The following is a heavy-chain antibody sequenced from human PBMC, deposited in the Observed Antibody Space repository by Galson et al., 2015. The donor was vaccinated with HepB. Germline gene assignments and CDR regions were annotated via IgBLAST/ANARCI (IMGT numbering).Heavy chain of an antibody. CDR1: GFTFTNYA. CDR2: ISGSGGNT. J-gene: IGHJ6*02. D-gene: IGHD1-14*01. V-gene: IGHV3-23*01. Sequence: SLRLSCAASGFTFTNYAVSWVRQAPGKGLEWVSAISGSGGNTYYADSVKGRFTLSRDIFKNTLYLQMRSLRAEDTAVYYCAKFQPRTPTYYYYGMDVWGQGTTVTVSS. CDR3: AKFQPRTPTYYYYGMDV.